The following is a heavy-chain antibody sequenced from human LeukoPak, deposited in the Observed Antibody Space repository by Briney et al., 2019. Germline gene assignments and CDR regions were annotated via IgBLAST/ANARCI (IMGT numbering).Heavy chain of an antibody. CDR2: INAGNGNT. V-gene: IGHV1-3*01. D-gene: IGHD2-2*01. J-gene: IGHJ4*02. CDR3: ARGDIVVVPAAYGNY. Sequence: ASVKVSCKASGYTFTSYAMHWVRQAPGQRLEWMGWINAGNGNTKYSQKFQGRVTITRDTSASTAYMELSSLRSEDTAVYYCARGDIVVVPAAYGNYWGQGTLVTVSS. CDR1: GYTFTSYA.